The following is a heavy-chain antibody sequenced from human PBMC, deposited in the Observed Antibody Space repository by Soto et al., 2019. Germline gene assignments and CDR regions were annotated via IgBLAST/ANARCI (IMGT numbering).Heavy chain of an antibody. J-gene: IGHJ3*02. CDR2: ISGNAGST. CDR1: GFTFSNYA. CDR3: AKDIVVVPAAGDAFAI. V-gene: IGHV3-23*01. D-gene: IGHD2-2*01. Sequence: RLSCAASGFTFSNYAMSWVRQTPGKGLEWVSAISGNAGSTYYADSVKGRFTISRDNSKNTLYLQMNSLRAEDTAIYYCAKDIVVVPAAGDAFAIWGQGTMVTVSS.